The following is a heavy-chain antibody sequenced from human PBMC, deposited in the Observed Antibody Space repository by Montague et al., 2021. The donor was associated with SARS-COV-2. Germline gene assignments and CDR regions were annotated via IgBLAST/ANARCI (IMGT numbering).Heavy chain of an antibody. CDR3: AGDYGDYGSGYYYGMDV. V-gene: IGHV4-39*07. CDR1: GGSISSSSYY. J-gene: IGHJ6*02. CDR2: IYYSGST. D-gene: IGHD4-17*01. Sequence: SETLSLTCTVSGGSISSSSYYWGWIRQPPGKGLEWIGSIYYSGSTYYNPSLKSRVTISVDTSKNQFSLKLGTATAADTAVYYCAGDYGDYGSGYYYGMDVWGQGTTVTVSS.